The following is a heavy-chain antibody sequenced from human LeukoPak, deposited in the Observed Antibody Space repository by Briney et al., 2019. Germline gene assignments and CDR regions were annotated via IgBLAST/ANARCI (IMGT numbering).Heavy chain of an antibody. J-gene: IGHJ6*02. Sequence: GASVKVSCKASGGTFNSYALNWVRQAPGQGLEWMGRIIPILGIANYAQKLKGRVTITADKSTSTAYMELSSLRSEDTAVYYCARAAAVAVYYYYGMDVWGQGTTVTVSS. CDR2: IIPILGIA. V-gene: IGHV1-69*04. CDR1: GGTFNSYA. CDR3: ARAAAVAVYYYYGMDV. D-gene: IGHD6-19*01.